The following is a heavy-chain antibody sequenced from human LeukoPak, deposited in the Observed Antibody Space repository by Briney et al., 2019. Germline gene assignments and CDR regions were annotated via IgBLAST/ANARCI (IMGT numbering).Heavy chain of an antibody. D-gene: IGHD3-10*01. Sequence: TSVKVSCKASGFTFTSSAVQWVRQARGQRLEWIGWIVVGSGDTNSAQKFQERVTIARDMSTRTAYMELSSLRSEDTAVYYCGADSMPRGVFSYAFDIWGQGTMVTVSS. CDR3: GADSMPRGVFSYAFDI. CDR1: GFTFTSSA. V-gene: IGHV1-58*01. CDR2: IVVGSGDT. J-gene: IGHJ3*02.